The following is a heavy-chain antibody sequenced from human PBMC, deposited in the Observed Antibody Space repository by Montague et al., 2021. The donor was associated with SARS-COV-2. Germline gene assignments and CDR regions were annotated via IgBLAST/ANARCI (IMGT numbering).Heavy chain of an antibody. J-gene: IGHJ5*02. CDR1: GGSISSSSYY. CDR2: IYYSGST. Sequence: SETLSLTCTVSGGSISSSSYYWGWIRQPPGKGLEWIGSIYYSGSTYYNPSLKSRVTISVDTSKNQFSLKLSSVTAADAAVDYCSRLKAPDSSITSCYSASWFDPWGQGTLVTVSS. V-gene: IGHV4-39*01. D-gene: IGHD2-2*01. CDR3: SRLKAPDSSITSCYSASWFDP.